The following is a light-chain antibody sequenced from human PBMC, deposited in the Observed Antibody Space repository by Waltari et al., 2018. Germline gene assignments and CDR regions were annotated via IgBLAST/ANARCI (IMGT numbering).Light chain of an antibody. V-gene: IGKV4-1*01. J-gene: IGKJ2*01. CDR2: WAS. CDR1: QSVLFSSNNKNY. Sequence: DIVMTQSPDSLAVSLGERATINCKSSQSVLFSSNNKNYLAWYQQKPGQPPKLLIHWASTRESGVPERFSGSGSGTDFTLAISGLQAEDVAVYYCQQYYTTPYTFGQGSKLEIK. CDR3: QQYYTTPYT.